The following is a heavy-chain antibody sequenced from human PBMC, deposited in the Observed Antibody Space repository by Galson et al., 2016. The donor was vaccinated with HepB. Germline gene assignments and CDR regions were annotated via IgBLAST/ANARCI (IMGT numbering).Heavy chain of an antibody. Sequence: SVKVSCKASGDTFSSFGISWVRQAPGQGLEWMGAIIPMSGTANSAQRFQGSVTIATDESTRTAYMELSSLRSEDTAVYFCATVRSVTRLPFDYWGQGTLVTVSS. CDR1: GDTFSSFG. V-gene: IGHV1-69*05. CDR3: ATVRSVTRLPFDY. D-gene: IGHD2-2*01. J-gene: IGHJ4*02. CDR2: IIPMSGTA.